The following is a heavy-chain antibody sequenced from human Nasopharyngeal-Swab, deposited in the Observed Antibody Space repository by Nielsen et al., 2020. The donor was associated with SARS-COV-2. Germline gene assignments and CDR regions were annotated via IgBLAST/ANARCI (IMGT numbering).Heavy chain of an antibody. CDR2: MNPNSGNT. D-gene: IGHD6-19*01. CDR3: ARGLYSSGFSYYYYGMDV. CDR1: GYTFTSYD. V-gene: IGHV1-8*01. Sequence: KVSCKASGYTFTSYDINWVRQATGQGLEWMGWMNPNSGNTGYAQKFQGRVTMTRNTSISTAYMELSSLRSEDTAVYYCARGLYSSGFSYYYYGMDVWGQGTTVTVSS. J-gene: IGHJ6*02.